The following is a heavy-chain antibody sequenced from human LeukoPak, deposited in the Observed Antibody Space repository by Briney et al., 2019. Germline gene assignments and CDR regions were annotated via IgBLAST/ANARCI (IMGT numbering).Heavy chain of an antibody. Sequence: ASVKVSCKASGYTFTSYYMHWVRQAPGQGREWIGRINPNSGGTNNAQKFQGRVTMARETSISTAYMELSRLRSDDTAVYYCARVLITMVRGVMPDHWGQGTLVTVSS. J-gene: IGHJ5*02. CDR2: INPNSGGT. CDR1: GYTFTSYY. D-gene: IGHD3-10*01. V-gene: IGHV1-2*06. CDR3: ARVLITMVRGVMPDH.